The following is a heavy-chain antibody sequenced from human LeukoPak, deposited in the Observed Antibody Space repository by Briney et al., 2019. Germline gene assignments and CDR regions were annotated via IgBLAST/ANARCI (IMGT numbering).Heavy chain of an antibody. CDR3: ARDRYSGGYGGKFAFDI. J-gene: IGHJ3*02. V-gene: IGHV3-7*01. Sequence: GGSLRLSFAASGFTFSNYWMNWVRQAPGKGLEWVANIKQDGNEKYYVDSVKGRFTISRDNAKNSLYLQMNSLRAEDTAVYYCARDRYSGGYGGKFAFDIWGQGTMVTVSS. CDR2: IKQDGNEK. D-gene: IGHD1-26*01. CDR1: GFTFSNYW.